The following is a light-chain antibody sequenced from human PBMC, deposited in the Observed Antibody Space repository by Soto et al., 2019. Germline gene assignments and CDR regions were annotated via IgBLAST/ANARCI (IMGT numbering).Light chain of an antibody. CDR1: QSVRTY. CDR2: DAS. V-gene: IGKV3-11*01. CDR3: QQRSNWPRT. J-gene: IGKJ2*01. Sequence: EIVLTQSPATLSLSPGESATLSCRASQSVRTYLAWYHQKPGQAPRLLVYDASNRATGIPARFSGSGFGTDFTLTISSLEPEDFAVYYCQQRSNWPRTFGQWTKLEIK.